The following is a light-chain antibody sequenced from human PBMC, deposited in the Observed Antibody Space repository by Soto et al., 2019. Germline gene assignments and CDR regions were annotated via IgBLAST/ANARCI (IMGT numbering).Light chain of an antibody. Sequence: QSALTQPASVSGSPGQSITISCTGTNSDVGGYNYVSWYQQHPGKAPKLMIYDVSNRPSGVSDRFSGSKSGSTASLTIAGLQAEDEADYYCSSYRISSTLDDVFGTGTKLTVL. J-gene: IGLJ1*01. V-gene: IGLV2-14*01. CDR3: SSYRISSTLDDV. CDR1: NSDVGGYNY. CDR2: DVS.